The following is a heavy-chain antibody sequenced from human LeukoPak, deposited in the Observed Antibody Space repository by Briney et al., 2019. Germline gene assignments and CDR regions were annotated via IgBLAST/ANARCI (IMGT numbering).Heavy chain of an antibody. CDR2: IKQDGSEK. CDR1: GFTFISYW. J-gene: IGHJ4*02. D-gene: IGHD6-19*01. CDR3: AIGRQWLTYFDY. V-gene: IGHV3-7*01. Sequence: PGGSLRLSCAASGFTFISYWMSWVRQAPGKGLEWVANIKQDGSEKYYVDSVKGRFTISRDNAKNSLYLQMNSLRAEDTAVYYCAIGRQWLTYFDYWGQGILVTVSS.